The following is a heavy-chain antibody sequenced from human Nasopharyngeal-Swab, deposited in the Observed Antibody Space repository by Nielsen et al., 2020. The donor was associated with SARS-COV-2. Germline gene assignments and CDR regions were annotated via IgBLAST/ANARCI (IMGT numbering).Heavy chain of an antibody. D-gene: IGHD6-13*01. J-gene: IGHJ5*02. Sequence: WIRQPPGKGLEWVGRIKSKTDGGTTDYAAPVKGRFTISRDDSKNTLYLQMNSLKTEDTAVYYCTRAEYSSSWSPWSWFDPWGQGTLVTVSS. CDR2: IKSKTDGGTT. CDR3: TRAEYSSSWSPWSWFDP. V-gene: IGHV3-15*01.